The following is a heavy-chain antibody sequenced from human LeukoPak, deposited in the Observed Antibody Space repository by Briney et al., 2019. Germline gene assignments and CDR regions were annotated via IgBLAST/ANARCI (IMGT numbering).Heavy chain of an antibody. D-gene: IGHD2-15*01. J-gene: IGHJ3*02. CDR2: MNPNSGNT. V-gene: IGHV1-8*03. CDR1: GYRLTDLS. Sequence: GASVKVSCKVSGYRLTDLSMHWVRQATGQGLEWMGWMNPNSGNTGYAQKFQGRVTITRNTSISTAYMELSSLRSEDTAVYYCYAGGMDAFDIWGQGTMVTVSS. CDR3: YAGGMDAFDI.